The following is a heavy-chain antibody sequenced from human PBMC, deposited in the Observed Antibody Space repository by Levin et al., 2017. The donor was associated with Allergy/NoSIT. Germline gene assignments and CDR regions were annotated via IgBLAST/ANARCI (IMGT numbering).Heavy chain of an antibody. CDR1: GYTFTGYY. CDR2: INPNSGVT. V-gene: IGHV1-2*02. J-gene: IGHJ4*02. CDR3: ARAPVLGIDY. Sequence: GESLKISCKASGYTFTGYYMHWVRQAPGQGLEWMGWINPNSGVTNYAQKFQGRVTMTRDTSISTVYVELNRVTSDDTAVYYCARAPVLGIDYWGQGTLVTVSS. D-gene: IGHD7-27*01.